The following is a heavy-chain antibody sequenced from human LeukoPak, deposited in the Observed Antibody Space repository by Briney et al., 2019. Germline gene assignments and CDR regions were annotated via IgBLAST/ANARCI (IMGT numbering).Heavy chain of an antibody. D-gene: IGHD2-15*01. CDR3: AKGNTGSAYSAVDH. J-gene: IGHJ4*02. CDR1: GFTFGSYA. V-gene: IGHV3-23*01. Sequence: GGSLRLSGAASGFTFGSYALSWVRQAPGKGLEWVSTVSGSGDATYYADSVKGRFTVSRDDSKNTLHLQKDSLRAEDTALYYCAKGNTGSAYSAVDHWGQGTLVTVSS. CDR2: VSGSGDAT.